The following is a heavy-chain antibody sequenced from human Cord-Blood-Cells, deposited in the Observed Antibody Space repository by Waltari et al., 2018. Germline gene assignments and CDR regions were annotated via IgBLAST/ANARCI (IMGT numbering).Heavy chain of an antibody. D-gene: IGHD2-15*01. J-gene: IGHJ5*02. CDR2: INHSGST. V-gene: IGHV4-34*01. Sequence: QVQLQQWGAGLLKPSETLSLTCAVYGGSFSGYYWSWIRKPPGKGLEWIGEINHSGSTNYNPSLKSRVTISVDTSKNQFSLKLSSVTAADTAVYYCARTLGNCSGGSCYWFDPWGQGTLVTVSS. CDR3: ARTLGNCSGGSCYWFDP. CDR1: GGSFSGYY.